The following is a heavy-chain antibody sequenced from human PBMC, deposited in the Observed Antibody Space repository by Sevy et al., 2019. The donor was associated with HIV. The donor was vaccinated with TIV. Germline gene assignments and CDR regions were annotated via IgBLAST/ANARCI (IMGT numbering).Heavy chain of an antibody. J-gene: IGHJ4*02. V-gene: IGHV4-59*01. D-gene: IGHD3-10*01. Sequence: SETLSLTCTVSGGSISSYDWIWIRQPPGKGLEWIGYMYYSGSTNYNPSLKSRVTISLDTSNNQFSLRLSSVTAADTAVYYCARYYGSGSYSYYFDYWGQGTLVTVSS. CDR3: ARYYGSGSYSYYFDY. CDR1: GGSISSYD. CDR2: MYYSGST.